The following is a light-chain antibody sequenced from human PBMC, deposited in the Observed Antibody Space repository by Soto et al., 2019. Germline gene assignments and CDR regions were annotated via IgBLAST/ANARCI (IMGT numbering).Light chain of an antibody. CDR2: GAS. Sequence: EIVLTQSPGTLSLSPGERATLSCRASQSVIYVSWYQQKPGQAPRLLIYGASTRATGIPDRFSGSGSGTDFSLTISRLEPEDFAVYYCQQYGRSPLTFGQGTRLEF. CDR3: QQYGRSPLT. J-gene: IGKJ5*01. V-gene: IGKV3-20*01. CDR1: QSVIY.